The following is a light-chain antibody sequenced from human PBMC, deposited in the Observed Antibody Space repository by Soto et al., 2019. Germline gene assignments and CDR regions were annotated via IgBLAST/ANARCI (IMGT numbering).Light chain of an antibody. CDR1: SSDVGSYDL. CDR2: EGT. CDR3: CSYASSRTFV. V-gene: IGLV2-23*01. Sequence: QSALTQPASVSGSAGQSITIFCTGTSSDVGSYDLVSWYQQYPGKAPKLMIYEGTKRPSGVSYRSSGSRSGNTASLTISGLQAEDEADYYCCSYASSRTFVFGIGTKVTVL. J-gene: IGLJ1*01.